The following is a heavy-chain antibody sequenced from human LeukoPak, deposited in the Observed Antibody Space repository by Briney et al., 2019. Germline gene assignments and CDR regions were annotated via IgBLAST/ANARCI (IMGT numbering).Heavy chain of an antibody. CDR2: IYYSGST. CDR3: ARQRRDSSGYHDAFDI. V-gene: IGHV4-39*01. D-gene: IGHD3-22*01. CDR1: GGSISSSSYY. J-gene: IGHJ3*02. Sequence: SETLSLTCTVSGGSISSSSYYWGWIRQPPGKGLEWIGSIYYSGSTCYNPSLKSRVTISVDTSKNQFSLKLSSVTAADTAVYYCARQRRDSSGYHDAFDIWGQGTMVTVSS.